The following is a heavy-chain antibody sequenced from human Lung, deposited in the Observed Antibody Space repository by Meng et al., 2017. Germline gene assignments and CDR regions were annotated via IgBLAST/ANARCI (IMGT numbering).Heavy chain of an antibody. CDR3: ARETLRELGLFHY. Sequence: QQQETVPILVQPCRTLSLACAVSGDSITRTQCWSWLRQTPGKGLEWIGEISHSGSTVYRPSLQGRVSISLDKSNNEFSLKLTSVTAADTAVYYCARETLRELGLFHYWGQGILVTVSS. CDR2: ISHSGST. D-gene: IGHD1-7*01. J-gene: IGHJ4*02. CDR1: GDSITRTQC. V-gene: IGHV4-4*02.